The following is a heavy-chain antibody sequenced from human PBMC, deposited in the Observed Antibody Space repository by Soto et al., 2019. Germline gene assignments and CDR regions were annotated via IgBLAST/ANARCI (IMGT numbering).Heavy chain of an antibody. CDR2: MTPNSGDT. CDR3: ARNLYNTGSFDH. Sequence: QVQLVQSGAEVKKPGASVKVSCKASGYTFTSYDINWVRQAPGQGLEWVGWMTPNSGDTGYAQTXXGXLTLTRDTSRSTAYMELSSLTSEDTAVYYCARNLYNTGSFDHWGQGTLVTVSS. J-gene: IGHJ4*02. V-gene: IGHV1-8*02. CDR1: GYTFTSYD. D-gene: IGHD1-20*01.